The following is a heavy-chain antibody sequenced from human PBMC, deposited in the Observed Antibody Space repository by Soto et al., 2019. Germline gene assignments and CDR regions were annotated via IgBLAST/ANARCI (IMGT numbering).Heavy chain of an antibody. CDR1: GYTFTGYY. V-gene: IGHV1-2*02. Sequence: ASVKVSCKASGYTFTGYYMHWVRQAPGQGLEWMGWINPNSGGTNYAQKFQGRVTMTRDTSISTAYMELSRLRSDDTAVYYCAGAFYGDYPWFDPWGQGTLVTVSS. CDR3: AGAFYGDYPWFDP. D-gene: IGHD4-17*01. J-gene: IGHJ5*02. CDR2: INPNSGGT.